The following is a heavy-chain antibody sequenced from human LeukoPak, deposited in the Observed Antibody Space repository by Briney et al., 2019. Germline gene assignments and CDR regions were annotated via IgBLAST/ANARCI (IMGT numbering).Heavy chain of an antibody. V-gene: IGHV3-21*01. CDR2: IIISSSYI. CDR3: ARDRGYDSSGYYFSYFDY. Sequence: GGSLRLSCAASGFTFSSYSMNWVRQAPGKGLEWVSSIIISSSYIYYADSVKGRFTISRDNAKNSLYLQMNSLRAEDTAVYYCARDRGYDSSGYYFSYFDYWGQGTLVTVSS. D-gene: IGHD3-22*01. J-gene: IGHJ4*02. CDR1: GFTFSSYS.